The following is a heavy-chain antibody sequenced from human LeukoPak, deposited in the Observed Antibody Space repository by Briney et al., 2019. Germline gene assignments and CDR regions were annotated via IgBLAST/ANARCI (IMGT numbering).Heavy chain of an antibody. CDR3: ARAALGYCSSTSCYHKNWFDP. J-gene: IGHJ5*02. Sequence: SVKVSCKASGGTFSSDAISWVRQAPGQGLEWMGGIIPIFGTANYAQKFQGRVTITADESTSTAYMELSSLRSEDTAVYYCARAALGYCSSTSCYHKNWFDPWGQGTLVTVSS. CDR1: GGTFSSDA. CDR2: IIPIFGTA. D-gene: IGHD2-2*01. V-gene: IGHV1-69*13.